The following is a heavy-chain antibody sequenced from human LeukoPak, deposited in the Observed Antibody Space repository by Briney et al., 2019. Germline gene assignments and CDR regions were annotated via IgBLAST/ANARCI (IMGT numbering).Heavy chain of an antibody. CDR2: INGDGRDK. D-gene: IGHD3-9*01. V-gene: IGHV3-7*01. J-gene: IGHJ4*02. CDR1: GFSFSSYW. CDR3: ARGVDSAIDW. Sequence: GGSLRFSCAASGFSFSSYWMNWVRQAPGKRLEWVANINGDGRDKYYVGSVRGRFTISRDNADNALYLQMNSLRGDDTALYYCARGVDSAIDWWGQGTLVTVSS.